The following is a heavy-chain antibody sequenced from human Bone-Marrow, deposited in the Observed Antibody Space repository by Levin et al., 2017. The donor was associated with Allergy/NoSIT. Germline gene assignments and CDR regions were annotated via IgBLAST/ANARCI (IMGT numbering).Heavy chain of an antibody. CDR3: ARDISGSGTTHFDS. J-gene: IGHJ4*02. CDR1: RFRFDDYD. V-gene: IGHV3-20*04. Sequence: AGGSLRLSCEASRFRFDDYDMSWVRQAPGKGLEWVAGITWNGGRTGYADSVKGRFTISRDNAKNSLYLHMNSLRAEDTALYSCARDISGSGTTHFDSWGQGTLVTVSS. CDR2: ITWNGGRT. D-gene: IGHD3-10*01.